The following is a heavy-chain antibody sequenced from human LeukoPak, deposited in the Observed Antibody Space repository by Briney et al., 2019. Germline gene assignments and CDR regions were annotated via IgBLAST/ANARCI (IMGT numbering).Heavy chain of an antibody. D-gene: IGHD6-19*01. Sequence: SVKVSCKASGGTFSSYAISWVRQAPGQGLEWMGGIIPIFGTANYAQKFQGRVTITTDESTSTAYMELSSLRSEDTAMYYCARDSSGWYYFDYWGQGTLVTVSS. V-gene: IGHV1-69*05. CDR1: GGTFSSYA. CDR2: IIPIFGTA. J-gene: IGHJ4*02. CDR3: ARDSSGWYYFDY.